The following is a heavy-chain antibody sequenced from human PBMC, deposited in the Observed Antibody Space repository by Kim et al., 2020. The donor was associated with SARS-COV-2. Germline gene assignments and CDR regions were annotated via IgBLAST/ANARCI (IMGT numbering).Heavy chain of an antibody. D-gene: IGHD2-8*01. Sequence: ASVKVSCKASGYTFIGQYMHWVRQAPGQGLEWMGRMNPSSGGTNFAQKFQGRVTMTRDTSISTAYMELTSLTSDDTAVYFCATYTKGYLADTFDIWGQGT. J-gene: IGHJ3*02. CDR1: GYTFIGQY. CDR2: MNPSSGGT. V-gene: IGHV1-2*06. CDR3: ATYTKGYLADTFDI.